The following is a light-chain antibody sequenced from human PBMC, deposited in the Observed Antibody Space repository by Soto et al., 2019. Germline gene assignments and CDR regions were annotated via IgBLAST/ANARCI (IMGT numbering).Light chain of an antibody. Sequence: QSVLTQPPSVSAAPGQKVTISCSGSSSNIGNNYVSWYQQLPGTAPKLLIYENNKRPSGIPDRFSGSKSGTSATLGITGLQTGDVADYYCGTWDSSLSAHNYVFGTGTKLTVL. CDR2: ENN. CDR1: SSNIGNNY. CDR3: GTWDSSLSAHNYV. V-gene: IGLV1-51*02. J-gene: IGLJ1*01.